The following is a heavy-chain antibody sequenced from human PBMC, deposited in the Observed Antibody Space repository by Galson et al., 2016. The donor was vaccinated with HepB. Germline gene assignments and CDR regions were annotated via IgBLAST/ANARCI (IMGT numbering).Heavy chain of an antibody. CDR3: AREGSRDWYPYFDC. D-gene: IGHD6-19*01. CDR1: GGTFSSYA. Sequence: SVKVSCKASGGTFSSYAISWVRQAPGQGLGWMGGIIPIFATAYYAHKFQGRVTITADESTSTAYMELSSLRSEDTAVYYCAREGSRDWYPYFDCWGQGTLVTVSS. J-gene: IGHJ4*02. V-gene: IGHV1-69*13. CDR2: IIPIFATA.